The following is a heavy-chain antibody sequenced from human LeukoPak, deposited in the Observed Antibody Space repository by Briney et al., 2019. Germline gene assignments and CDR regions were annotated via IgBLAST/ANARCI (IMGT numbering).Heavy chain of an antibody. CDR3: ATWAYYYGSGFDP. CDR2: VNHGGST. Sequence: SETLSLTCTVSGGSITSYFWGWIRQPPGKGLEWIGEVNHGGSTNYNPSLKSRVTISVDTSKNQFSLKLSSVTAADTAMYYCATWAYYYGSGFDPWGQGTLVTVSS. V-gene: IGHV4-34*01. J-gene: IGHJ5*02. CDR1: GGSITSYF. D-gene: IGHD3-10*01.